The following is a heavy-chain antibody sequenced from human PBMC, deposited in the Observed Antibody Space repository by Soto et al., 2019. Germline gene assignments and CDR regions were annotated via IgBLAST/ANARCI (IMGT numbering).Heavy chain of an antibody. CDR1: GFTFSSYW. V-gene: IGHV3-74*01. CDR3: ARPRGSSGYYYMDV. D-gene: IGHD6-19*01. CDR2: INSDGSST. J-gene: IGHJ6*03. Sequence: GGSLRLSCAASGFTFSSYWMHWVRQAPGKGLVWVSRINSDGSSTSYADSVKGRFTISRDNAKNTLYLQMNSLRAEDTAVYYCARPRGSSGYYYMDVWGKGTTVTVSS.